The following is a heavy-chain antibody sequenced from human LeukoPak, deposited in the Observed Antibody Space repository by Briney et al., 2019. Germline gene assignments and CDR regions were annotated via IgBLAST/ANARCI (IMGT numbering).Heavy chain of an antibody. CDR2: ISAYNGNT. V-gene: IGHV1-18*01. CDR3: ARDKAAVPAAMSDY. J-gene: IGHJ4*02. Sequence: ASVKVSCKASGYTFTGYGISWVRQAPGQGLEWMGWISAYNGNTNYAQKLQGRVTMTTDTSTSTAYMELRSLRSDDTAVYYCARDKAAVPAAMSDYWGQGTLVTVSS. D-gene: IGHD2-2*01. CDR1: GYTFTGYG.